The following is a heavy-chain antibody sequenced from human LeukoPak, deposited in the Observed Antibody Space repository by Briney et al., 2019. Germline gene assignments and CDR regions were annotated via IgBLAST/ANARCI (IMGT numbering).Heavy chain of an antibody. CDR2: TSHDESNK. CDR1: GISLRSYS. D-gene: IGHD6-13*01. J-gene: IGHJ4*02. CDR3: AKGDAAGAYRTDF. Sequence: GESLRLSCVASGISLRSYSVHWVRQAPGKGLEWVALTSHDESNKKYADSVRGRCTISRDNSRDTVFLQLSNLRHKDTAVYYCAKGDAAGAYRTDFWGPGTRVTVSS. V-gene: IGHV3-30-3*01.